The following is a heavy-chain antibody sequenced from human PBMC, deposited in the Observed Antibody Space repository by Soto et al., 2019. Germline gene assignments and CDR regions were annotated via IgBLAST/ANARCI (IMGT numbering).Heavy chain of an antibody. CDR2: INPNSGGT. J-gene: IGHJ6*02. Sequence: ASVKVSCKASGYTFTGYYMHWVRQAPGQGLEWMGWINPNSGGTNYAQKFQGRVTMTRDTSISTAYMELSRLRSDDTAVYYCARERAMTDYYYYGMDVWGQGTTVTVSS. V-gene: IGHV1-2*02. CDR1: GYTFTGYY. D-gene: IGHD2-21*02. CDR3: ARERAMTDYYYYGMDV.